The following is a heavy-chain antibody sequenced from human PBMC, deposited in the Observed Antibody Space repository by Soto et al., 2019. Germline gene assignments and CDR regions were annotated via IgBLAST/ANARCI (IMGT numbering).Heavy chain of an antibody. J-gene: IGHJ4*02. Sequence: QVQLVQSGAEVKKPGASVKVSCKPSGYTFTDLYIHWVRQAPGQGLEWMGWIDPRSGDRRYTQKLQGGITLSGDTSPSTAYTAPRSLKSDDTAVYFCARDNYGPLEYWCQGTLVTGSS. V-gene: IGHV1-2*02. CDR2: IDPRSGDR. D-gene: IGHD3-16*01. CDR1: GYTFTDLY. CDR3: ARDNYGPLEY.